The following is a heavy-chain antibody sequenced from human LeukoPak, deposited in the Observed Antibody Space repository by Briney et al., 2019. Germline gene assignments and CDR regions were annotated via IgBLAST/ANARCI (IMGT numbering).Heavy chain of an antibody. CDR3: ARDLGWWELGGFDY. Sequence: RTSETLSLTCTVSGGSISSYYWSWIRQPAGKGLEWIGRIYTSGSTNYNPSLKSRVTMSVDTSKNQFSLKLSSVTAADTAVYYCARDLGWWELGGFDYWGQGTLVTVSS. D-gene: IGHD1-26*01. CDR1: GGSISSYY. J-gene: IGHJ4*02. V-gene: IGHV4-4*07. CDR2: IYTSGST.